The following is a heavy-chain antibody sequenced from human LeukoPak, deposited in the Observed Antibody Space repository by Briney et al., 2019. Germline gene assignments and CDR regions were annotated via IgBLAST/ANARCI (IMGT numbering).Heavy chain of an antibody. CDR2: IYYSGSA. CDR3: ARDRYYYDSSGYYYGMDV. CDR1: GGSISSYY. D-gene: IGHD3-22*01. V-gene: IGHV4-59*01. J-gene: IGHJ6*02. Sequence: SETLSLTCTVSGGSISSYYWSWIRQPPGKGLEWIGYIYYSGSANYNPSLKSRVTISVDTSKNQFSLKLSSVTAADTAVYYCARDRYYYDSSGYYYGMDVWGQGTTVTVSS.